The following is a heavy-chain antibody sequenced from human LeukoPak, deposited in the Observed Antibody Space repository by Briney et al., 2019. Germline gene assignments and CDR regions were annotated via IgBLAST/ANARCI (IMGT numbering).Heavy chain of an antibody. CDR1: GYTFTGHY. CDR3: ARGLDNGWYYDY. CDR2: INPHTGGT. V-gene: IGHV1-2*02. J-gene: IGHJ4*02. D-gene: IGHD6-19*01. Sequence: ASVKVSCKASGYTFTGHYVHWVRQAPGQGLEWMGWINPHTGGTNYAQKFQGRVTMTRDTSITTAYMELSRLRSDDAAVYYCARGLDNGWYYDYWGQGTLVNVSS.